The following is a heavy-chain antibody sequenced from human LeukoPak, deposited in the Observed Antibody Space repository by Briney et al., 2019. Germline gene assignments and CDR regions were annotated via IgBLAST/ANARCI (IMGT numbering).Heavy chain of an antibody. CDR2: INHSGST. J-gene: IGHJ4*02. Sequence: SETLSLTCAVYGGSFSGYNWSWIRQPPGKGLEWIGEINHSGSTNYNPSLKSRVTISVDTSKNQFSLKLSSVTAADTAVYYCARSGSSGGSCYSGESLKCRPTHYFDYWGQGTLVTVSS. D-gene: IGHD2-15*01. CDR1: GGSFSGYN. CDR3: ARSGSSGGSCYSGESLKCRPTHYFDY. V-gene: IGHV4-34*01.